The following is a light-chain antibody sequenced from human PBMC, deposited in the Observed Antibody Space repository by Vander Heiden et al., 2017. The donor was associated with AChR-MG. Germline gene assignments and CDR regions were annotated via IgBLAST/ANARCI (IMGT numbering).Light chain of an antibody. J-gene: IGKJ3*01. CDR2: DAS. V-gene: IGKV3-11*01. CDR3: QQRSNWPPLFT. Sequence: EIVLTQSPATLSLSLGERATLSCRASQSVSNHLAWYQQRPGQAPRLLIYDASKRATGIPVRFSGSGSGTDFTLTISSLEPEDFAVYYCQQRSNWPPLFTFGPGTKVDIK. CDR1: QSVSNH.